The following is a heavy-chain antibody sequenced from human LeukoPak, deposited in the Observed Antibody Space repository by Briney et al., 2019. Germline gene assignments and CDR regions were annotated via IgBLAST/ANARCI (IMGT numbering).Heavy chain of an antibody. CDR1: GGSISRYY. V-gene: IGHV4-59*01. J-gene: IGHJ5*02. D-gene: IGHD6-13*01. CDR2: IYYSGST. CDR3: ARGAIAAAGNWFDP. Sequence: SETLSLTCPVSGGSISRYYWSWIRQPPGKGLEWIGYIYYSGSTNYNPSLRSRVTISVDTSKNQFSLKLSSVTAADTAVYYCARGAIAAAGNWFDPWGQGTLVTVSS.